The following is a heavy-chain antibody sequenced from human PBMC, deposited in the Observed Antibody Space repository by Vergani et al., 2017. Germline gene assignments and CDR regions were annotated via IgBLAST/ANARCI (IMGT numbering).Heavy chain of an antibody. V-gene: IGHV4-61*01. D-gene: IGHD1-26*01. J-gene: IGHJ5*02. CDR3: ARGAWKLNPPDP. Sequence: QVQLQESGPGLVKPSQTLSLTCAVSGRSISSGRYYWSWIRQPPGKGLEWIGYIYYSGSTNYNPPLKSRVTISVDTSKNPFSLKLSAVTAADTAVYYCARGAWKLNPPDPWGQGTLVTVSS. CDR1: GRSISSGRYY. CDR2: IYYSGST.